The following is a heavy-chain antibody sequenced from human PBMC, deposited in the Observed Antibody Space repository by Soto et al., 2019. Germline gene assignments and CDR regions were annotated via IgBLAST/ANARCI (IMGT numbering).Heavy chain of an antibody. J-gene: IGHJ4*02. V-gene: IGHV3-23*01. Sequence: EVHLLKFGGGLVQRGGSLRLSCAASGFTFSNYARNWVRQAPGKGLEWVSGITGSGGATFYADSVKGRFTISRDNSKNTVYLQVNSVRADDTAVYYCAKEYTSISKGSFDYWGQGALVTVSS. CDR1: GFTFSNYA. CDR2: ITGSGGAT. CDR3: AKEYTSISKGSFDY. D-gene: IGHD2-2*02.